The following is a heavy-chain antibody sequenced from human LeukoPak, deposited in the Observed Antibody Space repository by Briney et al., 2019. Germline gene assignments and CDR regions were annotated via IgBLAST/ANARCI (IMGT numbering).Heavy chain of an antibody. D-gene: IGHD2-21*02. Sequence: SETLSLTCTVSGGSISGYYWSWIRQPPGKGLEWIGEINHSGSTNYNPPLKSRVTISVDTSKNQFSLKLSSVTAADTAVYYCARGQVVTGFDYWGQGTLVTVSS. CDR3: ARGQVVTGFDY. V-gene: IGHV4-34*01. J-gene: IGHJ4*02. CDR2: INHSGST. CDR1: GGSISGYY.